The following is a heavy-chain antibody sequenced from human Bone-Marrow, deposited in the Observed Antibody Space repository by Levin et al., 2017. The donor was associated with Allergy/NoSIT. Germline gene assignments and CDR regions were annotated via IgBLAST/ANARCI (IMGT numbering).Heavy chain of an antibody. CDR3: ARRGQWLVYYFDY. CDR2: IDPSDSYT. Sequence: PGGSLRLSCKGSGYSFTSYWISWVRQMPGKGLEWMGRIDPSDSYTNYSPSFQGHVTISADKSISTAYLQWSSLKASDTAMYYCARRGQWLVYYFDYWGQGTLVTVSS. D-gene: IGHD6-19*01. V-gene: IGHV5-10-1*01. J-gene: IGHJ4*02. CDR1: GYSFTSYW.